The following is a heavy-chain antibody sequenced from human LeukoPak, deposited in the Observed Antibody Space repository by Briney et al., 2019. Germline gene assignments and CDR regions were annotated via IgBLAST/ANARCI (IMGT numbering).Heavy chain of an antibody. CDR3: ARDSSLSADYYDSSGYYSHDAFDI. CDR1: GGSISSGDYY. J-gene: IGHJ3*02. CDR2: IYYSGST. D-gene: IGHD3-22*01. V-gene: IGHV4-30-4*01. Sequence: PSETLSLTCTVSGGSISSGDYYWSWIRQPPGKGLEWIVYIYYSGSTYYNPSLKSRVTISVDTSKNQFSLKLSSVTAADTAVYYCARDSSLSADYYDSSGYYSHDAFDIWGQGTMVTVSS.